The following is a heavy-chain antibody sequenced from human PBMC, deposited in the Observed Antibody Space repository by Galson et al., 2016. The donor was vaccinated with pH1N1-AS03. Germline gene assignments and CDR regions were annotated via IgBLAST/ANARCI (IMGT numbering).Heavy chain of an antibody. V-gene: IGHV1-69*06. CDR1: GGTFSSYA. D-gene: IGHD3-3*01. CDR3: ARDANYDFWSGHDAFDI. Sequence: SVKVSCKASGGTFSSYAISWVRQAPGQGLEWMGGIIAMFGTANHAQKVQGRVTITADKSTSTAYMELSSLRSEDTAVYYCARDANYDFWSGHDAFDIWGQGTMVTVSS. J-gene: IGHJ3*02. CDR2: IIAMFGTA.